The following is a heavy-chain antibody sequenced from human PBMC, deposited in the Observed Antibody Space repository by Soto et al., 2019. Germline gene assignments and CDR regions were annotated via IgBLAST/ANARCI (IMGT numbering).Heavy chain of an antibody. CDR2: ISGIGANT. Sequence: GRSLRLSCAAAGFTFSDYAMNWVRQAPGKGLEWVSAISGIGANTYYADSVKGRFTISRDNSKNMLYLQMNSLRDEDTAGYYCANGRFFEWLLPDNWFDPWGQGTLVTVSS. CDR1: GFTFSDYA. D-gene: IGHD3-3*01. V-gene: IGHV3-23*01. J-gene: IGHJ5*02. CDR3: ANGRFFEWLLPDNWFDP.